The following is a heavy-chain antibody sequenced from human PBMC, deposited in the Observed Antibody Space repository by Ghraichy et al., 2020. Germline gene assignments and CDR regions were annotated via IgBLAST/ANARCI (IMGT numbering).Heavy chain of an antibody. J-gene: IGHJ6*02. Sequence: SETLSLICTVSGGSIRSQFWTWIRKPPGKGLEWIGYVSYTGNTNYIPSLKSRVTISVDTSKNQFSLSLTSVTAADTAVYYCARRGRGYSLYYYGLDVWGQGTTVTVSS. V-gene: IGHV4-59*08. CDR3: ARRGRGYSLYYYGLDV. CDR2: VSYTGNT. D-gene: IGHD5-18*01. CDR1: GGSIRSQF.